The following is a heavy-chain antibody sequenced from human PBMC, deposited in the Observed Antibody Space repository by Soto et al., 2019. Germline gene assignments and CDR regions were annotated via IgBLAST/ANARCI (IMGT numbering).Heavy chain of an antibody. CDR2: IKQDGTDK. CDR1: GFTFSTYW. CDR3: ARGSGRLDN. J-gene: IGHJ4*02. Sequence: VQLVESGGTLVQPGGSLRLSCAASGFTFSTYWMTWVRQAPGKGLEWVANIKQDGTDKYYVDSVKGRFTISRDNAEYSVYLQMNSLRVEDTAVYYCARGSGRLDNWGQGTLVTVSS. V-gene: IGHV3-7*01. D-gene: IGHD1-1*01.